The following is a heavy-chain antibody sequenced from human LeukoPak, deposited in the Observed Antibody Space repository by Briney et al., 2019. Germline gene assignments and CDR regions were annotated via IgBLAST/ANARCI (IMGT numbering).Heavy chain of an antibody. J-gene: IGHJ4*02. CDR2: ISGSGGRQ. Sequence: PGGSLRLSCAASGFTFSSYEMNWVRQAPGKGLEWVAAISGSGGRQHYADSVEGRFTISRDNSKNTLYLQVNSLRGEDTALYYCAKEGGTYGDYLYFDYWGQGTLVTVSS. CDR3: AKEGGTYGDYLYFDY. V-gene: IGHV3-23*01. CDR1: GFTFSSYE. D-gene: IGHD4-17*01.